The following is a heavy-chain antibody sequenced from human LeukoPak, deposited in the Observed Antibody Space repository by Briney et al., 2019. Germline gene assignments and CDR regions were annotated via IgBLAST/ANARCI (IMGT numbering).Heavy chain of an antibody. D-gene: IGHD2-21*02. J-gene: IGHJ5*02. V-gene: IGHV3-74*01. CDR1: EFTFSDSW. CDR2: VNSDGSHT. CDR3: TTSSDGVTPPFDP. Sequence: PGGSLRLSCAASEFTFSDSWMHWVRQVPGEGLVWVSRVNSDGSHTTYADSVRGRFTISRDNAKNTLYLQMNSLRAEDTGVYYCTTSSDGVTPPFDPWGQGTLVTASS.